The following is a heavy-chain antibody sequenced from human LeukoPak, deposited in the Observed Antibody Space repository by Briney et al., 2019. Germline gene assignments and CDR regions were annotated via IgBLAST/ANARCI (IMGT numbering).Heavy chain of an antibody. V-gene: IGHV3-23*01. CDR2: ITGSGDTT. CDR1: GFIFRNYA. D-gene: IGHD3-9*01. J-gene: IGHJ4*02. CDR3: AKWGDYDILTGYYVSDF. Sequence: GASLRLSCAASGFIFRNYAMSWVRQAPGKGLEWVSAITGSGDTTYYADSVKGQFTISRDNSKNTLYVEMNTLRAEDTAVYYCAKWGDYDILTGYYVSDFRGQGTLVTVSS.